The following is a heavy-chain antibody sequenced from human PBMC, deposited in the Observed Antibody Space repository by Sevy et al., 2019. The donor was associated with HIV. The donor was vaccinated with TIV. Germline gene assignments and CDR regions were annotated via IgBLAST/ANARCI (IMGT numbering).Heavy chain of an antibody. CDR2: ISSSGSTI. J-gene: IGHJ4*02. Sequence: GGSLRLSCAASGFTFSDYYMSWIRQAPGKGLEWVSYISSSGSTIYYADSVKGRFTISSDNAKNSLYLQMNSLRAEDTAVYYCARVKRSGYYYYFDYWGQGTLVTVSS. CDR3: ARVKRSGYYYYFDY. V-gene: IGHV3-11*01. D-gene: IGHD3-22*01. CDR1: GFTFSDYY.